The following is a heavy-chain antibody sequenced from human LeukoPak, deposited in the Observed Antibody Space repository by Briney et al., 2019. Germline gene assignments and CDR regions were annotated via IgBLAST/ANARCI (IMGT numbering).Heavy chain of an antibody. V-gene: IGHV3-30*04. D-gene: IGHD3-10*01. CDR3: ARAEGYGSGSYWYYFDY. CDR1: GFTFSSYA. J-gene: IGHJ4*02. CDR2: ISYDGSNK. Sequence: GGSLRLSCAASGFTFSSYAMHWVRQAPGKGLEWVAVISYDGSNKYYADSVKGRFTISRDNSKNTLYLQMNSLRAEDTAVYYCARAEGYGSGSYWYYFDYWGQGTLVTVPS.